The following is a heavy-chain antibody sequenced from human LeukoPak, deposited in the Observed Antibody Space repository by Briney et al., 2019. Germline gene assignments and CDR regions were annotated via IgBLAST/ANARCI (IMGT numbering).Heavy chain of an antibody. Sequence: GGSLRLSCVASGFTFSDYAMSWVRQAPGKGLEWVANIKQDGSEKYYVDSVKGRFTISRDNAKNSLYLQMNSLRAEDTAVYYCAREYDSSGYYTNWGQGTLVTVPS. CDR1: GFTFSDYA. CDR2: IKQDGSEK. CDR3: AREYDSSGYYTN. D-gene: IGHD3-22*01. J-gene: IGHJ4*02. V-gene: IGHV3-7*03.